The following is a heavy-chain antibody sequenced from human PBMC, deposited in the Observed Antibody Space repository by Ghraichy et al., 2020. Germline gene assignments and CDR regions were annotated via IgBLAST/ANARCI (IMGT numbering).Heavy chain of an antibody. CDR1: GFTFSSYA. D-gene: IGHD4-11*01. CDR3: AKLITVTRGFDY. V-gene: IGHV3-23*01. J-gene: IGHJ4*02. Sequence: GGSLRLSCAASGFTFSSYAMSWVRQAPGKGLEWVSDISGSGGSTYYADSVKGRFTISRDNSKNTLYLQMNSLRAEDTAVYYCAKLITVTRGFDYWGQGTLVTVSS. CDR2: ISGSGGST.